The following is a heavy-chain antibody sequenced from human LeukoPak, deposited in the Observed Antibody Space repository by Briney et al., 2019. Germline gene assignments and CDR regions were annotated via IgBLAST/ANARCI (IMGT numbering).Heavy chain of an antibody. J-gene: IGHJ3*02. D-gene: IGHD3-22*01. V-gene: IGHV3-30-3*01. CDR3: ARDLGQDYYDSSGYPGGDAFDI. CDR2: ISYDGSNK. Sequence: GGSLRLSCAASGFTFSSYAMHWVRQAPGKGLEWVAVISYDGSNKYYADSVKGRFTISRDNAKNSLYLQMNSLRAEDTAVYYCARDLGQDYYDSSGYPGGDAFDIWGQGTMVTVSS. CDR1: GFTFSSYA.